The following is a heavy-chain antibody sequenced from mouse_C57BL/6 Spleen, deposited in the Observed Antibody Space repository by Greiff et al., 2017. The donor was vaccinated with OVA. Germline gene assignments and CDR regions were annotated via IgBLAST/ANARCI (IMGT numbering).Heavy chain of an antibody. Sequence: QVQLQQSGAELARPGASVKLSCKASGYTFTSYGISWVKQRTGQGLEWIGEIYPRSGNTYYNEKFKGKATLTADKSSSTAYMELRSLTSEDSAVYSGARGGDYDEDYAMDYWGQGTSVTVSS. D-gene: IGHD2-4*01. V-gene: IGHV1-81*01. CDR3: ARGGDYDEDYAMDY. CDR1: GYTFTSYG. J-gene: IGHJ4*01. CDR2: IYPRSGNT.